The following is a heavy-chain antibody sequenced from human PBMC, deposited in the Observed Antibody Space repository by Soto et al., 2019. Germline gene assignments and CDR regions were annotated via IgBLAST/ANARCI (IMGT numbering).Heavy chain of an antibody. V-gene: IGHV3-74*01. CDR3: AKDFSDSSVCFDY. D-gene: IGHD6-19*01. CDR2: INSDGSST. J-gene: IGHJ4*02. Sequence: GGSLRLSCAASGFTFSSYWMHWVRQAPGKGLVWVSRINSDGSSTSYADSVKGRFTNSRDNAKNTLYLQMNSLRAEDTAVYYCAKDFSDSSVCFDYCGQGTLVTVSS. CDR1: GFTFSSYW.